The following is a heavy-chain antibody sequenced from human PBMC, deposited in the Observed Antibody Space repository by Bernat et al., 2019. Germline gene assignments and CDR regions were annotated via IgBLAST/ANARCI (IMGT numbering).Heavy chain of an antibody. D-gene: IGHD4-17*01. V-gene: IGHV3-53*02. Sequence: EVQLVETGGGLIQPGGSLRLSCAASGFSVSSSYMSWVRQAPGKGLEWVSIIYSGGNTYYADSVSGRFTISRDNSKNTLYLQMNNLRADDTAVYYCVRERATVYDAFDIWGQGTIVTVSS. CDR1: GFSVSSSY. J-gene: IGHJ3*02. CDR3: VRERATVYDAFDI. CDR2: IYSGGNT.